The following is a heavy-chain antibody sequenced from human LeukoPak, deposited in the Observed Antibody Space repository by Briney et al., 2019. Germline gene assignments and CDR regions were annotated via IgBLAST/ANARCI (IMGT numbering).Heavy chain of an antibody. J-gene: IGHJ4*02. V-gene: IGHV1-18*01. CDR2: ISPYNGNT. CDR3: ARDGGYFDY. Sequence: ASVKVSCKASGYTFHSYGFSWVRQAPGQGLEWMGWISPYNGNTNYAQRFQGRVTMTTDTSTSTAYMELRSLRFDDTAVYYCARDGGYFDYWGRGTLVTVSS. CDR1: GYTFHSYG.